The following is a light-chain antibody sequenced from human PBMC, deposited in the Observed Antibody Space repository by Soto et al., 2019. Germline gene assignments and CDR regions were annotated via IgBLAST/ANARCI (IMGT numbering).Light chain of an antibody. Sequence: DSQETQSPSSRSASVGGRGRITFRASQSSGNYLNWYHQKPGKAPQLLIYGASTLQSGVPSRFSGSGSGTHFTLPITRLHTEDFGTYYCQQSYSTPTFGQGTKVDIK. J-gene: IGKJ1*01. CDR1: QSSGNY. CDR2: GAS. CDR3: QQSYSTPT. V-gene: IGKV1-39*01.